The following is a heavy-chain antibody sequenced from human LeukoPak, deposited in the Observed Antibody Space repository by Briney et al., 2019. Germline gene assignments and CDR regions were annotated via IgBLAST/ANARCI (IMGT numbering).Heavy chain of an antibody. CDR1: GYTFTNSD. V-gene: IGHV1-8*01. J-gene: IGHJ2*01. Sequence: ASVKVSCKASGYTFTNSDINWVRRATGQGLEWMGWMNPNSGNTAFAQKFQGRVTLTRNTSIGTAYMELSSLTSEDTAVYYCARGLFYYNGWYFDLWGRGTLVTVSS. CDR3: ARGLFYYNGWYFDL. CDR2: MNPNSGNT. D-gene: IGHD3-10*01.